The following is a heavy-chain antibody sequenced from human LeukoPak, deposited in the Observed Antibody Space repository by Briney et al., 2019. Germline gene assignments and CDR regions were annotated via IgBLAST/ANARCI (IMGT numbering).Heavy chain of an antibody. Sequence: GGFLRLSCVASGFSFSNFDMNWVRQTPDKGLEWVSYIDTTAGTKYYADSVKGRFTISRDNARQSLYLQMSSLRDDDTAVYYCATVHGTRNSGFWGQGTPVTVSS. CDR2: IDTTAGTK. CDR1: GFSFSNFD. J-gene: IGHJ4*01. V-gene: IGHV3-48*02. CDR3: ATVHGTRNSGF. D-gene: IGHD1-1*01.